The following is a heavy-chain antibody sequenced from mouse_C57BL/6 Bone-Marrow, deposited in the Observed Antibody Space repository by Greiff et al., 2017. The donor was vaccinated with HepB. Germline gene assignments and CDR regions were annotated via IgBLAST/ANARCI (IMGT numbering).Heavy chain of an antibody. CDR3: ARIGYGAY. J-gene: IGHJ3*01. CDR1: GFTFSDYG. D-gene: IGHD1-1*02. Sequence: DVKLVESGGGLVKPGGSLKLSCAASGFTFSDYGMHWVRQAPEKGLEWVAYISSGSSTIYYADTVKGRFTISRDNAKNTLFLQMTSLRSEDTAMYYCARIGYGAYWGQGTLVTVSA. V-gene: IGHV5-17*01. CDR2: ISSGSSTI.